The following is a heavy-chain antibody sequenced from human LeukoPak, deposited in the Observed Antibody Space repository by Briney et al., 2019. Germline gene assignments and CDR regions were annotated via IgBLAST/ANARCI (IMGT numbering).Heavy chain of an antibody. CDR3: ARDRRGYSSGSYYRIGGQFDP. CDR2: IYYSGST. D-gene: IGHD3-10*01. Sequence: SETLSLTCTVSGGSISSYYWSWIRQPPGKGPEWIGYIYYSGSTNYNPSLKSRVTISVDASKNQFSLKLSSVTAADTAVYYCARDRRGYSSGSYYRIGGQFDPWGQGTLVTVSS. J-gene: IGHJ5*02. CDR1: GGSISSYY. V-gene: IGHV4-59*01.